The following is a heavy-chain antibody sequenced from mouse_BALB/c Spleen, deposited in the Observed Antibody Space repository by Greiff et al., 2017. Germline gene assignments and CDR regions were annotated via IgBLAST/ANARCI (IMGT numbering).Heavy chain of an antibody. D-gene: IGHD1-1*01. CDR1: GFNIKDTY. CDR2: IDPANGNT. V-gene: IGHV14-3*02. Sequence: EVQLQQSGAELVKPGASVKLSCTASGFNIKDTYMHRVKQRPEQGLEWIGRIDPANGNTKYDPKFQGKATITADTSSNTAYLQLSSLTSEDTAVYYCARGYYDYFDYWGQGTTLTVSS. CDR3: ARGYYDYFDY. J-gene: IGHJ2*01.